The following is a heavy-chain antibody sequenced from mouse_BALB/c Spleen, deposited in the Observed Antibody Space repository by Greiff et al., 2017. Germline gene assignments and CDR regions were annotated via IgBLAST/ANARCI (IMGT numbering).Heavy chain of an antibody. CDR3: ARYRSIYDGSYSSMDY. Sequence: EVKLVESGPSLVKPSQTLSLTCSVTGDSITSGYWNWIRKFPGNKLEYMGYISYSGSTYYNPSLKSRISITRDTSKNQYYLQLNSVTTEDTATYYCARYRSIYDGSYSSMDYWGQGTSVTVSS. CDR1: GDSITSGY. CDR2: ISYSGST. V-gene: IGHV3-8*02. J-gene: IGHJ4*01. D-gene: IGHD2-3*01.